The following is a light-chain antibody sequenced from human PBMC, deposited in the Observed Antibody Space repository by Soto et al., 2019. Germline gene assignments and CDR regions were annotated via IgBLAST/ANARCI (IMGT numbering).Light chain of an antibody. CDR2: GAS. CDR1: ESVSTN. V-gene: IGKV3-15*01. J-gene: IGKJ1*01. Sequence: EIEMTQSPATLSLAPGERVTLSCRASESVSTNLAWYQQKAGQAPRLLIYGASTRATGIPARFSGSGSGTEFTLTISSLQSEDFAVYYCQQHGTSPRTFGHGTKVEIK. CDR3: QQHGTSPRT.